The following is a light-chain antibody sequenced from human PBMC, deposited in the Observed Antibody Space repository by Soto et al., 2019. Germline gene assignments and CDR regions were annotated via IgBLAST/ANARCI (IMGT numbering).Light chain of an antibody. Sequence: TLSASVGDTVTITCRASESISSWLAWYQQKPGKAPKLLIYKASSLESGVPSRFSGSGSGTEFTLTISSLQPDDFATYYCQQYNSYPWTFGQGTKVDIK. V-gene: IGKV1-5*03. CDR1: ESISSW. CDR3: QQYNSYPWT. CDR2: KAS. J-gene: IGKJ1*01.